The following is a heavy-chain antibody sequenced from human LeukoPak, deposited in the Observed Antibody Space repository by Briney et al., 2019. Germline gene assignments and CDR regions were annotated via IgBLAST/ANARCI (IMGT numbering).Heavy chain of an antibody. CDR3: ARSRVTMVRGVIIQDAFDI. V-gene: IGHV4-30-2*01. J-gene: IGHJ3*02. Sequence: SETLSLTCAVSGGSISSGGYSWSWIRQPPGKGLGWIGYIYQSGSTYYNPSLKSRVTISVERSKNQFSLKLSSVTAADTAVYYCARSRVTMVRGVIIQDAFDIWGQGTMVTVSS. CDR2: IYQSGST. D-gene: IGHD3-10*01. CDR1: GGSISSGGYS.